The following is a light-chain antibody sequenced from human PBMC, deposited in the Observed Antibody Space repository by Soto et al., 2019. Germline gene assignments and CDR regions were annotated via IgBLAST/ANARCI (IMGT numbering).Light chain of an antibody. CDR3: QQRGGWPIT. V-gene: IGKV3-11*01. CDR2: DSS. CDR1: QTVSSY. J-gene: IGKJ5*01. Sequence: EIVLTQSPATLSLSPGERATLSCRASQTVSSYLAWYQQKPGQAPRLLIYDSSNRATGIPARFSGSGSGTDFTLTISSLEPEDFAVYYCQQRGGWPITFGQGTRLEIK.